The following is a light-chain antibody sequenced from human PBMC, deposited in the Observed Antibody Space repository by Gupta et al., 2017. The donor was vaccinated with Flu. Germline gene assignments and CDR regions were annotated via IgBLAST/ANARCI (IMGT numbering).Light chain of an antibody. CDR3: SSYTSTTTFYV. CDR2: DVS. J-gene: IGLJ1*01. Sequence: QSALTQPASVSGSPGPSITISCTGTSSDVGNSDYVSWYQQDPGKAPKLLIYDVSNRPSGVSSRFSGSKSGNTASLTISGLQAEDETEYYCSSYTSTTTFYVFGTGTKVTVL. CDR1: SSDVGNSDY. V-gene: IGLV2-14*01.